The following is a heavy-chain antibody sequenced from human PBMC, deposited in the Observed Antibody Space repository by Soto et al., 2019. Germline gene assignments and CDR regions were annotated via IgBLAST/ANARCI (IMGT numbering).Heavy chain of an antibody. V-gene: IGHV2-5*02. CDR3: AHRVLRTVFGLVTTTAIYFDF. CDR1: GFSLTTSGVG. CDR2: IYWDDDK. Sequence: QITLNESGPTVVRPTETLTLTCRFSGFSLTTSGVGVGWIRQSPGKAPEWLALIYWDDDKRYSASLKSRLTITKDTYKIQVVLTVSDSDPTDTATYYCAHRVLRTVFGLVTTTAIYFDFWGQGTPVAVSS. D-gene: IGHD3-3*01. J-gene: IGHJ4*02.